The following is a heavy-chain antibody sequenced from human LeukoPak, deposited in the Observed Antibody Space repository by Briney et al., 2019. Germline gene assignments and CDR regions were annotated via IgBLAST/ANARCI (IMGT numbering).Heavy chain of an antibody. CDR3: ARGGAMIVVVNEYDY. D-gene: IGHD3-22*01. J-gene: IGHJ4*02. V-gene: IGHV1-69-2*01. CDR1: GYTFTDYY. CDR2: VDPEDGET. Sequence: ASVKISCKVSGYTFTDYYMHWVQQAPGKGLEWMGLVDPEDGETIYAEKFQGRVTITADTSTETAYMELSSLRSEDTAVYYCARGGAMIVVVNEYDYWGQGTLVTVSS.